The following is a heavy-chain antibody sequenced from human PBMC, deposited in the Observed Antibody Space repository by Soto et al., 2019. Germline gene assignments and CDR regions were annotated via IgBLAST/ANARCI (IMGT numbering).Heavy chain of an antibody. CDR1: GDSVSSGLYY. CDR2: IYFSGSS. D-gene: IGHD2-15*01. CDR3: ARVPVVLAVFDY. J-gene: IGHJ4*02. Sequence: SETLSLTCTFAGDSVSSGLYYWSWIRHHPGKGLEWIGYIYFSGSSHYNPSLESRVTMSLDTSKSQFSLLLASVTAADTAVYYCARVPVVLAVFDYLGQGALVTFSS. V-gene: IGHV4-31*03.